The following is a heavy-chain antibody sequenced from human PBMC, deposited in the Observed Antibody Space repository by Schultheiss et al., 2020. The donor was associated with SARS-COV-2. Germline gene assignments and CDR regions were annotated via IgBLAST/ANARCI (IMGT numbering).Heavy chain of an antibody. V-gene: IGHV4-59*08. CDR3: ARHSSYYDFWSGYGGGGRYGMDV. CDR2: IYHSGST. Sequence: SQTLSLTCTVSGDSISSHFWSWIRQPPGKGLEWIGYIYHSGSTYYNPSLKSRVTISVDRSKNQFSLKLSSVTAADTAVYYCARHSSYYDFWSGYGGGGRYGMDVWGQGTTVTVSS. D-gene: IGHD3-3*01. CDR1: GDSISSHF. J-gene: IGHJ6*02.